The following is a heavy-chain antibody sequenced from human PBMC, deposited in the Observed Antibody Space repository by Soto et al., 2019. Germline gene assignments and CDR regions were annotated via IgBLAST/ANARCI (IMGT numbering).Heavy chain of an antibody. J-gene: IGHJ5*02. V-gene: IGHV3-74*01. CDR2: INSDGSRI. CDR1: GFSFSTYW. Sequence: EVELVESGGGLVQPGGSLRLSCAASGFSFSTYWMHWVRQAPGKGLVWVSRINSDGSRINYGDSVKGRFTVSRDKAMRTVYLEMSILRADDTAVYDCRRVATRSYNWSDPWGQGILGNVSS. CDR3: RRVATRSYNWSDP. D-gene: IGHD1-26*01.